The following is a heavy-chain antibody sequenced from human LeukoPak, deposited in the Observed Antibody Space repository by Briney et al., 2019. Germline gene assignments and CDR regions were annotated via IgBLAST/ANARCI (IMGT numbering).Heavy chain of an antibody. CDR3: ARDLRSSGSSSDS. Sequence: GGSLRLSCAASGFTFSDYYMCWLRQAPGRGLEWVSYISSSSSYTNYADSVKGRFTISRDNAKNSLYLQMNSLRAEDTAVYYCARDLRSSGSSSDSWGQGTLVTVSS. D-gene: IGHD6-19*01. CDR2: ISSSSSYT. J-gene: IGHJ4*02. CDR1: GFTFSDYY. V-gene: IGHV3-11*06.